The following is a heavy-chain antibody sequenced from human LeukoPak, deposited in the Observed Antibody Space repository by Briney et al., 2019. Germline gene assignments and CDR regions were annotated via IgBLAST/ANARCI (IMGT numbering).Heavy chain of an antibody. D-gene: IGHD2-8*02. Sequence: SETLSLTCTVSGASITTSYWSWIRQPPRKGLEWIGYISDSGSTNYNASLKGRVTISIHSSPNQSSLELGSVTAADTAIYYCARAVTGGDRSRFYTGGWYYFDNWGQGTLVTVSS. CDR3: ARAVTGGDRSRFYTGGWYYFDN. J-gene: IGHJ4*02. V-gene: IGHV4-59*08. CDR2: ISDSGST. CDR1: GASITTSY.